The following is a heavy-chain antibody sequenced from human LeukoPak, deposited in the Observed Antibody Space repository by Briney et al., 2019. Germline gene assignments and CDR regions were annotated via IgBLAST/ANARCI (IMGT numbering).Heavy chain of an antibody. J-gene: IGHJ4*02. CDR2: IYSGGST. Sequence: PGGSLRLSCAASGFTVSSNYMNWVRQPPGKGLEWLSVIYSGGSTYYANSLKGRFTIPRDNPKNTLYLQMNSLRAEDTAVYYCAREKRPGDRAHGDYWGQGTLVTVSS. CDR3: AREKRPGDRAHGDY. CDR1: GFTVSSNY. D-gene: IGHD7-27*01. V-gene: IGHV3-53*01.